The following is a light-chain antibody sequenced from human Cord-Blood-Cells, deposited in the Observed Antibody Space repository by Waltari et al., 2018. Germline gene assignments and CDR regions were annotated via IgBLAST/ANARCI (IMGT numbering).Light chain of an antibody. V-gene: IGLV1-47*01. CDR3: AAWDDSLSGRV. J-gene: IGLJ3*02. Sequence: QSVLTQPPSASGTPGQRVTISCSGSSSNIGSNYVYWYQQLPGTAPKLRIYRNNQRPSGVPARFAGSKAGTSASLAISGLRSEDEADYYCAAWDDSLSGRVFGGGTKLTVL. CDR2: RNN. CDR1: SSNIGSNY.